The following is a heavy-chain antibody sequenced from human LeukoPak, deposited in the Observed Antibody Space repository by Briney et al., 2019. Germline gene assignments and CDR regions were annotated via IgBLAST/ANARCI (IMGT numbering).Heavy chain of an antibody. D-gene: IGHD3-22*01. J-gene: IGHJ4*02. V-gene: IGHV4-4*07. CDR3: ARGGYDSTGYYSIFDS. CDR2: LYPGVGT. CDR1: GGPIFSYY. Sequence: SETLSLTCTVSGGPIFSYYWSWIRQTAGKGLEWIGRLYPGVGTDYNPSLKSRVTMSVDTSKKQFALKLSAVTAADTAVYYCARGGYDSTGYYSIFDSWGQGTLVTVSS.